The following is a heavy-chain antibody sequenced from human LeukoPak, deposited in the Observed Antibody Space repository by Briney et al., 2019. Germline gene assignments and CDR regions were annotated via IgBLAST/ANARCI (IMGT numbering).Heavy chain of an antibody. D-gene: IGHD3-10*01. J-gene: IGHJ4*02. Sequence: SSETLSLTCTVSGGPISGYSWSWIRQPPGKGLEWLGYIYYSGSINYNPSLKSRVTISVDPSKNQFSLKLTSVTAADTAVYFCARDAESYASGSYTPFDYWGQGTLVTVS. CDR2: IYYSGSI. CDR1: GGPISGYS. V-gene: IGHV4-59*01. CDR3: ARDAESYASGSYTPFDY.